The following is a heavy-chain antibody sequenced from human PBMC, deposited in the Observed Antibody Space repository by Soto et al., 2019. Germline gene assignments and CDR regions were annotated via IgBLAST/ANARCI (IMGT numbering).Heavy chain of an antibody. CDR1: GYSFTGYY. Sequence: QVQLVQSGAEVKKPGASVKVSCKSSGYSFTGYYMPWVRQAPGQGLEWMGWINPNSGGTNYAQKFQGRVTMTRDTAISTAYMELSRLRSEDTAVYYCARVTYQLDLYYYYYGMDVWGQGTTVTVSS. J-gene: IGHJ6*02. CDR2: INPNSGGT. CDR3: ARVTYQLDLYYYYYGMDV. D-gene: IGHD2-2*01. V-gene: IGHV1-2*02.